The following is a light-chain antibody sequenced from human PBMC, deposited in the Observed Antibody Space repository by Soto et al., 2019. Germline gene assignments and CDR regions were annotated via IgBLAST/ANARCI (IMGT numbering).Light chain of an antibody. CDR2: AAS. J-gene: IGKJ4*01. CDR1: QTITSF. CDR3: QQSYSTPLT. V-gene: IGKV1-39*01. Sequence: DLQMTQSPSSLSASVGDRVTITCRASQTITSFLNWYQQKPGKVPKALIYAASNLQSGVPSRFSGSGSGTDFTLTISSLQPEDSATYYCQQSYSTPLTFGGGTKVEIK.